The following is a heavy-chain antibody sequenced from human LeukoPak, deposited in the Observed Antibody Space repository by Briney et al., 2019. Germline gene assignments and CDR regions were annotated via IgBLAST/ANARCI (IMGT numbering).Heavy chain of an antibody. J-gene: IGHJ4*02. CDR3: ARKRGYSGYVDY. D-gene: IGHD5-12*01. Sequence: PSETLSLTCTVSGGSISSYYWSWIRQPPGKGLEWIGYIYYSGSTNYNPPLKSRVTISVDTSKNQFSLKLSSVTAADTAVYYCARKRGYSGYVDYWGQGTLVTVSS. V-gene: IGHV4-59*01. CDR1: GGSISSYY. CDR2: IYYSGST.